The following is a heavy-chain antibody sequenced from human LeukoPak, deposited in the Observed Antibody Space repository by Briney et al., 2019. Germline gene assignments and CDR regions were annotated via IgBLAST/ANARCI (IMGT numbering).Heavy chain of an antibody. V-gene: IGHV3-23*01. Sequence: GGSLRLSCAASGFSFTSYAMSWVRQAPGKGLEWVSAISNSGAGTFYADSAKGRFTISRDNSQNTLYLQMNSLRAEDTAVYYCARGVPYASWSGPHYSGYWGQGTLVTVSS. D-gene: IGHD3-3*01. CDR3: ARGVPYASWSGPHYSGY. CDR1: GFSFTSYA. J-gene: IGHJ4*02. CDR2: ISNSGAGT.